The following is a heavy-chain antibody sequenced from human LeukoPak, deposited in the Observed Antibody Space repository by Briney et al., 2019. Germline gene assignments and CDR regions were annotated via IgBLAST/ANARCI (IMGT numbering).Heavy chain of an antibody. CDR3: AKDPDSSGYYYDNWFDP. Sequence: PGGSLRLSCAASGFTFSSYGMHWVRQAPGKGLEWVVVISYDGSNKYYADSVKGRFTISRDNSKNTLYLQMNSLRAEDTAVYYCAKDPDSSGYYYDNWFDPWGQGTLVTVSS. CDR1: GFTFSSYG. J-gene: IGHJ5*02. V-gene: IGHV3-30*18. CDR2: ISYDGSNK. D-gene: IGHD3-22*01.